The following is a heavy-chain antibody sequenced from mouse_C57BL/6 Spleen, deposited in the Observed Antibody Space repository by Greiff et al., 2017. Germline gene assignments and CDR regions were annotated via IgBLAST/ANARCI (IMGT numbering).Heavy chain of an antibody. V-gene: IGHV1-82*01. Sequence: QVQLQQSGPELVKPGASVKISCKASGYAFSSSWMNWVKQRPGKGLEWIGRIYPGDGDTNYNGKFKGKATLTADKSSSTAYMQLSSLTSEDSAVYFCARALTGTWGYFDYWGQGTTLTVSS. CDR3: ARALTGTWGYFDY. D-gene: IGHD4-1*01. J-gene: IGHJ2*01. CDR1: GYAFSSSW. CDR2: IYPGDGDT.